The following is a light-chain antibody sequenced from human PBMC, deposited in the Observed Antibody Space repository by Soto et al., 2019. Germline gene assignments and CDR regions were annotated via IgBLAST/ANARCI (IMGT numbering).Light chain of an antibody. J-gene: IGKJ1*01. CDR3: QDYGTSHPWT. CDR1: QNIRGNE. Sequence: EVVLTQSPGALSLSPGEGVTLSCRASQNIRGNELAWYRQKRGQAPRHLIYGGSSRAEGIPDRFSGRGTGTNFTLTISRLEPEDSAVYYCQDYGTSHPWTFGQGTKLAIK. V-gene: IGKV3-20*01. CDR2: GGS.